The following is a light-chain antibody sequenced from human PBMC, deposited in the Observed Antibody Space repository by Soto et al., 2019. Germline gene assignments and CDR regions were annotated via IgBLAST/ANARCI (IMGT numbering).Light chain of an antibody. CDR1: QSISSSY. J-gene: IGKJ2*01. Sequence: EIVLTQSPGTLSLSPGERATLSCRASQSISSSYLAWYQQKPGQAPRLLIYAASSRATDIPDRFSGSESGTDFTLTISRLEPDVFAVYYCQQYGSSSYTFGQGTQLEIK. CDR3: QQYGSSSYT. V-gene: IGKV3-20*01. CDR2: AAS.